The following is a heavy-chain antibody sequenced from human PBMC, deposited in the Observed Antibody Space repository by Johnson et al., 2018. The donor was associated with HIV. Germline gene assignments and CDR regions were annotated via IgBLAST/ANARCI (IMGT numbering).Heavy chain of an antibody. V-gene: IGHV3-53*01. CDR2: IYSGGST. J-gene: IGHJ3*02. CDR1: VFTVSSNY. CDR3: ARGTPWDAFDI. Sequence: VQLVESGGGLIQPGGSLRLSCAASVFTVSSNYMSWVRQAPGKGLEWVSVIYSGGSTYYADSVKGRFTISRDNTKNSLYLQMNSLRAEDTAVYYCARGTPWDAFDIWGQGTMVTVSS.